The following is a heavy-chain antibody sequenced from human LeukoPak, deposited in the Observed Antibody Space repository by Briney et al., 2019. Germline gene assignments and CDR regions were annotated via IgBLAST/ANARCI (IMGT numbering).Heavy chain of an antibody. CDR1: GGSISSHY. CDR2: IYTSGST. CDR3: ARRRAMVRGVGDAFDI. D-gene: IGHD3-10*01. J-gene: IGHJ3*02. Sequence: SETLSLTCTVSGGSISSHYWSWIRQPAGKGLEWIGRIYTSGSTNYNPSLKSRVTMSVDTSKNQFSLKLSSVTAADTAVYYCARRRAMVRGVGDAFDIWGQGTMVTVSS. V-gene: IGHV4-4*07.